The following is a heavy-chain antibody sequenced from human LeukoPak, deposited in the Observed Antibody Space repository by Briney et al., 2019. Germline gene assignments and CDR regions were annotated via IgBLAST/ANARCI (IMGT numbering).Heavy chain of an antibody. Sequence: GALRLSCAASGFTFSSYPIHWVRQAPGKGLDWVAVISDDGYNPYYSDSVKGRFTISRDNSKNTVYLQMNSLRAEDTAVYYCASIFSSGYSYFDYWGQGTLVTVSS. J-gene: IGHJ4*02. CDR1: GFTFSSYP. CDR2: ISDDGYNP. V-gene: IGHV3-30-3*01. D-gene: IGHD5-18*01. CDR3: ASIFSSGYSYFDY.